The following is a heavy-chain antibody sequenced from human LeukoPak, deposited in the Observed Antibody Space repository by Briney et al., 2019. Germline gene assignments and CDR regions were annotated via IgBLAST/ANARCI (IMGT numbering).Heavy chain of an antibody. D-gene: IGHD6-13*01. V-gene: IGHV3-23*01. Sequence: GGSLRLSCAAPGFTFSSYSMNWVRQAPGKGLEWVSAISGSGGSTYYADSVKGRFTISRDNSKNTLYLQMNSLRAEDTAVYYCAKSFGPVIAAAGTGADWGQGTLVTVSS. CDR3: AKSFGPVIAAAGTGAD. J-gene: IGHJ4*02. CDR2: ISGSGGST. CDR1: GFTFSSYS.